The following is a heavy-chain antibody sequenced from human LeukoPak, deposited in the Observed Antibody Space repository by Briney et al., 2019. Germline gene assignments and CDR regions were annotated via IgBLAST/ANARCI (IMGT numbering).Heavy chain of an antibody. CDR3: ARLGELSPTTVDY. CDR2: IDPSDSYT. CDR1: GYSFTSYW. Sequence: GESLKISCKGSGYSFTSYWISWVRQMPGKGLEWMGRIDPSDSYTNYSPSFQGHVAISADKSISTAYLQWSSLKASDTAMYYCARLGELSPTTVDYWGQGTLVTVSS. J-gene: IGHJ4*02. V-gene: IGHV5-10-1*01. D-gene: IGHD3-16*02.